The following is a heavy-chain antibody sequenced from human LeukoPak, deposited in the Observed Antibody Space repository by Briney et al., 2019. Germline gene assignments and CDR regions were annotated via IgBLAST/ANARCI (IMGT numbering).Heavy chain of an antibody. CDR2: IYPGDSDT. V-gene: IGHV5-51*01. D-gene: IGHD3-22*01. CDR3: ARLWYYYGSSGYHSPEYYYYYMDV. Sequence: GESLKISCKGSGYSFTSYWIGWVRQMPGKGLEWMGIIYPGDSDTRYSPSFQGQVTISADKSISTAYLQWSSLKASDTAMYYCARLWYYYGSSGYHSPEYYYYYMDVWGKGTTVTVSS. CDR1: GYSFTSYW. J-gene: IGHJ6*03.